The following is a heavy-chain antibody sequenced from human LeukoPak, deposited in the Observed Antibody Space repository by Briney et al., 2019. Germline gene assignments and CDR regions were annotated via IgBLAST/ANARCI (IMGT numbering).Heavy chain of an antibody. Sequence: PGGSLRLSCAASGFTFSDYSMNWVRQATGKGLEWVSSISSSSTYINYADSVKGRFTISRDNAKNSLYLQMNSLRAEDRAVYYCARVRQRLVAYGMDVWGQGTTVTVSS. CDR3: ARVRQRLVAYGMDV. V-gene: IGHV3-21*01. CDR2: ISSSSTYI. J-gene: IGHJ6*02. D-gene: IGHD6-13*01. CDR1: GFTFSDYS.